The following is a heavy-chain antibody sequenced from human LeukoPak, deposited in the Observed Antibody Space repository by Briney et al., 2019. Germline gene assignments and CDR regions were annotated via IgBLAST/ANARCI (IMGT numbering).Heavy chain of an antibody. V-gene: IGHV3-53*01. CDR1: GFTVSSNY. CDR2: IDGGGST. CDR3: ARDQHGDRIYNPSDY. D-gene: IGHD1-14*01. Sequence: GGSLRLSCAASGFTVSSNYMSWVRQAPGKGLEWVSVIDGGGSTYYADSVKGRFTISRDNSKNTLYLQMNSLRAEDTAVYFCARDQHGDRIYNPSDYRGHGKLVTVSS. J-gene: IGHJ4*01.